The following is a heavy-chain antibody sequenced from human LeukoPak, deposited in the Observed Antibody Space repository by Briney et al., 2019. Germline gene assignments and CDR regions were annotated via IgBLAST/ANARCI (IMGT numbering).Heavy chain of an antibody. V-gene: IGHV4-30-2*01. CDR2: IYHSGST. CDR3: ARDFGAV. D-gene: IGHD3-3*01. CDR1: GGSISSGGYP. Sequence: SQTLSLTCAVSGGSISSGGYPWSWIRQPPGKGLEWIGYIYHSGSTYYNPSLKSRVTISVDRSKNQFSLKLSSVTAADTAVYYCARDFGAVWGQGTTVTVSS. J-gene: IGHJ6*02.